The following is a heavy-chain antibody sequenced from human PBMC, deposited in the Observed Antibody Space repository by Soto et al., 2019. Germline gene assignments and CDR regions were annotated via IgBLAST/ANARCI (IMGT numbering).Heavy chain of an antibody. CDR3: ARGHRYSSSWYYYYYGMDV. CDR2: INHSGST. J-gene: IGHJ6*02. V-gene: IGHV4-34*01. D-gene: IGHD6-13*01. CDR1: GGSFSGYY. Sequence: QVQLQQWGAGLLKPSETLSLTCAVYGGSFSGYYWSWIRQPPGKGLEWIGEINHSGSTNYNPSLKSRVTISVDTSKNQFSLKLSSVTAADTAVYYCARGHRYSSSWYYYYYGMDVWGQGTTVTVSS.